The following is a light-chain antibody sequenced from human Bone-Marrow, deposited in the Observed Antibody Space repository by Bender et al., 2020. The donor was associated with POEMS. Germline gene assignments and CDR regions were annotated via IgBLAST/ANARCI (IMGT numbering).Light chain of an antibody. V-gene: IGLV1-40*01. CDR3: SSYLGSPWV. J-gene: IGLJ3*02. CDR1: SSNTGSGYD. CDR2: EVT. Sequence: QSVLTQPPSVSGAPGQRVTISCTGSSSNTGSGYDINWYQHLPGTAPKLMIYEVTKRPSGVPDRFSGSKSGNTASLTVSGLQAEDEADYYCSSYLGSPWVFGGGTKLTVL.